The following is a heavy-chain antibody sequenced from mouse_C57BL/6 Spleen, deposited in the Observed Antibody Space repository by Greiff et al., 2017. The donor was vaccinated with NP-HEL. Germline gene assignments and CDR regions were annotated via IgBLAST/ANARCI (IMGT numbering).Heavy chain of an antibody. J-gene: IGHJ3*01. V-gene: IGHV1-50*01. D-gene: IGHD4-1*01. Sequence: VQLQQPGAELVKPGASVKLSCKASGYTFTSYWMQWVKQRPGQGLEWIGEIDPSDSYTNYNQKFKGKATLTVDTSSSTAYMQLSSLTSEDSAVYYCARPGKDAYWGQGTLVTVSA. CDR2: IDPSDSYT. CDR1: GYTFTSYW. CDR3: ARPGKDAY.